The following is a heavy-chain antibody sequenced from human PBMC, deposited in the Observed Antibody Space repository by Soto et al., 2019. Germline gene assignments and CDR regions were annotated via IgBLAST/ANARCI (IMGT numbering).Heavy chain of an antibody. CDR3: ARESKWSGYFDY. J-gene: IGHJ4*02. V-gene: IGHV4-30-2*01. Sequence: SETLSLTCAVSGGSISSGGYSWSWIRRPPGKGLEWIGYIYHSGSTYYNPSLKSRVTISVHTSENQFSLQLISVTAADTAVYYCARESKWSGYFDYWGQGLLVTVSS. D-gene: IGHD3-3*01. CDR1: GGSISSGGYS. CDR2: IYHSGST.